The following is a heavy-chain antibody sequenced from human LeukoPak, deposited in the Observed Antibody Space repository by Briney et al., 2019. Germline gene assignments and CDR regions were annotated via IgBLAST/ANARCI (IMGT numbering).Heavy chain of an antibody. D-gene: IGHD5-12*01. J-gene: IGHJ2*01. Sequence: KAGGSLRLSCAASGFNFSSYAMSWVRQAPGKGLEWVSYISSSRGYTNYAESVKGRFTISRDNAKNSLYLQMNSLRAEDTAVYYCAREDIVASWPWYFDLWGRGTLVTVSS. CDR2: ISSSRGYT. V-gene: IGHV3-11*05. CDR1: GFNFSSYA. CDR3: AREDIVASWPWYFDL.